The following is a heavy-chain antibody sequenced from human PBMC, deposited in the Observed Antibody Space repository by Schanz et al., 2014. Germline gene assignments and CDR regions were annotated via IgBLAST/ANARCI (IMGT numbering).Heavy chain of an antibody. V-gene: IGHV3-21*02. Sequence: EVQLVESGGGLVTPGGSLRLSCAASGFTFSPYSMHWVRQAPGKGLEWVSSISSSSSYISYADSVKGRFTISRDNAKNSLYLQMNSLRAEDTAVYYCARHSDSSGYREGGGKGTTVNV. J-gene: IGHJ6*03. D-gene: IGHD3-10*01. CDR2: ISSSSSYI. CDR3: ARHSDSSGYREG. CDR1: GFTFSPYS.